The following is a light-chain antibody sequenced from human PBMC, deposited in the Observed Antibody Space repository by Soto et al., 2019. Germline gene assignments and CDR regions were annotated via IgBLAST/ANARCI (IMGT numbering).Light chain of an antibody. CDR1: QSISSY. J-gene: IGKJ1*01. CDR2: AAS. V-gene: IGKV1-39*01. Sequence: DIQMTQSPSSLSASVGDRVTITCRARQSISSYLNSYQQKPGKAPKLLIYAASSLQSGVPSRFRGSGSGTDFTLTISSLQPEDFATYYGQQSYSTPPTFGQGTKVEIK. CDR3: QQSYSTPPT.